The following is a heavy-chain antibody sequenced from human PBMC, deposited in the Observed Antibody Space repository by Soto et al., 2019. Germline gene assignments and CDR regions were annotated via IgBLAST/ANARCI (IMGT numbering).Heavy chain of an antibody. J-gene: IGHJ4*02. V-gene: IGHV4-39*07. CDR3: ARAPEYSSAYMDY. CDR1: GASISSSSYY. CDR2: IYYSGNT. Sequence: SETLSLTCTVSGASISSSSYYWGWIRQPPGKGLEWIGSIYYSGNTYYNPSLKSRVTISVDTSKNQFSLKLSSVTAADTAVYYCARAPEYSSAYMDYWGQGTLVTVSS. D-gene: IGHD6-6*01.